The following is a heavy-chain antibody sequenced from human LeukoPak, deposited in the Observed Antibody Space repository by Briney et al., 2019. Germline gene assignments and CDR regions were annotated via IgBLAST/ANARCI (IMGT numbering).Heavy chain of an antibody. CDR3: ARDSLITGTQXX. D-gene: IGHD1-7*01. CDR1: GFTFSSYE. V-gene: IGHV3-48*03. J-gene: IGHJ3*01. Sequence: GGSLRLSCTASGFTFSSYEMNWVRQAPGKGLEWVSYISSRGSTIYYADSVKGRFTISRDNAKNSLFLQMNSLRAEDTAVYYCARDSLITGTQXXWGQGTMVT. CDR2: ISSRGSTI.